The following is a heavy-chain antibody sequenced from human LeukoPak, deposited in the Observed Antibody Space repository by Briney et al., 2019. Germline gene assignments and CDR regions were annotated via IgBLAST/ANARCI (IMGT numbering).Heavy chain of an antibody. D-gene: IGHD6-13*01. V-gene: IGHV1-69*13. CDR2: IIPIFGTA. CDR1: GGTFSSYA. CDR3: ARADSSWYYQIRGTLDY. J-gene: IGHJ4*02. Sequence: GASVKVSFKASGGTFSSYAISWVRQAPGQGLEWMGGIIPIFGTANYAQKFQGRVTITADESTSTAYMELSSLRSEDTAVYYCARADSSWYYQIRGTLDYWGQGTLVTVSS.